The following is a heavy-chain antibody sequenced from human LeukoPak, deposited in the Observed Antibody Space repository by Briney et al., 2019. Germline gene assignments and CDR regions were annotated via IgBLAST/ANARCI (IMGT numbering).Heavy chain of an antibody. CDR1: GFTLSSFA. J-gene: IGHJ4*02. V-gene: IGHV3-64D*06. Sequence: GGSLRHSCSASGFTLSSFAMNWVRQAPGRGLEYVSAITSNGGSTYYAASVRGRFSISRDNYKNTLYPQMSSLSTEDTAVYYCARDLAPASLWGQGTLVTVSS. CDR3: ARDLAPASL. CDR2: ITSNGGST. D-gene: IGHD3-16*01.